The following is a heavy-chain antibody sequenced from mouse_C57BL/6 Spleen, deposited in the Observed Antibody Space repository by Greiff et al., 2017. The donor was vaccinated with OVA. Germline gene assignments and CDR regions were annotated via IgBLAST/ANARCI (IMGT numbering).Heavy chain of an antibody. CDR1: GYTFTSYT. V-gene: IGHV1-4*01. CDR2: INPSSGYT. D-gene: IGHD2-10*02. J-gene: IGHJ4*01. CDR3: GMGRYAMDY. Sequence: QVQLQQSGAELARPGASVKMSCKASGYTFTSYTMHWVKQRPGQGLEWIGYINPSSGYTKYNQKFKDKATLTADNSSSTAYMQLSSLTSEDSAVYYCGMGRYAMDYWGQGTSVTVSS.